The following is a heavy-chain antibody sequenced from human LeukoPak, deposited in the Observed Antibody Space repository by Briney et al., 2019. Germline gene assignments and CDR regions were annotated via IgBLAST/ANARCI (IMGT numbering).Heavy chain of an antibody. D-gene: IGHD3-16*02. Sequence: GGSLRLSCAASGFTFSSYWMHWVRQAPGKGLVWVSRINNVGSSTTYADSVKGRSTISRDNAKNTLYLQMNSLSAEDTAVYYCASLAYDYVWGSYRRGAFDIWGQGTMVTVSS. CDR3: ASLAYDYVWGSYRRGAFDI. V-gene: IGHV3-74*01. CDR2: INNVGSST. J-gene: IGHJ3*02. CDR1: GFTFSSYW.